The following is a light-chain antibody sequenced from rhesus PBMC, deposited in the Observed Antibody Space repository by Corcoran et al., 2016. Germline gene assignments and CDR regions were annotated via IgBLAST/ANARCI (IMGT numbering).Light chain of an antibody. CDR2: KAS. J-gene: IGKJ2*01. CDR1: QGISSW. Sequence: DIQMTQSPSSLSASVGDTVTITCRASQGISSWFAWYQQKPANAPKLLIYKASILQSGVPSRFSGSGSGTDVTLTISSLQSEDFATYYCQQYSSRPYSFGQGTKVEIK. CDR3: QQYSSRPYS. V-gene: IGKV1-22*01.